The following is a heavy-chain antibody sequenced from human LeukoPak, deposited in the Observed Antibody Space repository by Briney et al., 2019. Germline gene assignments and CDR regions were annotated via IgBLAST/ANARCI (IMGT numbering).Heavy chain of an antibody. CDR1: GFTFSSYG. D-gene: IGHD1-26*01. CDR3: AKDIGGTGGYDY. CDR2: ISGSGGST. Sequence: GGSLRLSCAASGFTFSSYGMSWVRQAPGKGLEWVSAISGSGGSTYYADSVKGRFTISRDNSKNSLYLQMNSLRTEDTALYYCAKDIGGTGGYDYWGQGTLVTVSS. J-gene: IGHJ4*02. V-gene: IGHV3-23*01.